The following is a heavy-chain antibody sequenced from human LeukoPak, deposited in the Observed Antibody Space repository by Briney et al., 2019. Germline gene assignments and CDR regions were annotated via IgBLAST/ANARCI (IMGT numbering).Heavy chain of an antibody. CDR1: GGSISSYY. V-gene: IGHV4-59*08. J-gene: IGHJ4*02. CDR3: ARQSTSSGGIAVAGPFDY. CDR2: IYYSGST. D-gene: IGHD6-19*01. Sequence: ETLSLTCTVSGGSISSYYWSWIRQPPGKGLEWSGYIYYSGSTNYNPSLKSRVTISVDTSKNQFSLKLSSVTAADTAVYYCARQSTSSGGIAVAGPFDYWGQGTLVTVSS.